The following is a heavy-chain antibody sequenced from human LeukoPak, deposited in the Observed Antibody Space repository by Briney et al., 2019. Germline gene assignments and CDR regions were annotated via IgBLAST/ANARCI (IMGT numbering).Heavy chain of an antibody. D-gene: IGHD2/OR15-2a*01. CDR2: INHSGST. CDR1: GGSFSGYY. CDR3: ARLLIGWIRPPSYYFDY. J-gene: IGHJ4*02. V-gene: IGHV4-34*01. Sequence: SETLSLTCAVYGGSFSGYYWSWIRQPPGKGLEWIGEINHSGSTNYNPSLKSRVTISVDTSKNQFSLKLSSVTAADTAVYYCARLLIGWIRPPSYYFDYWGQGTLVTVSS.